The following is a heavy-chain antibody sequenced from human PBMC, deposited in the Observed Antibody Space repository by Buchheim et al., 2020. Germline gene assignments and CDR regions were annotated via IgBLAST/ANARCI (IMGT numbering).Heavy chain of an antibody. J-gene: IGHJ4*02. CDR2: IYYSGST. CDR3: ARDGRYYDFWSGYESYYFDY. CDR1: GGSVSSGSYY. Sequence: QVQLQESGPGLVKPSETPSLTCTVSGGSVSSGSYYWSWIRQPPGKGLEWIGYIYYSGSTNYNPSLKSRVTISVDTSKNQFSLKLSSVTAADTAVYYCARDGRYYDFWSGYESYYFDYWGQGTL. V-gene: IGHV4-61*01. D-gene: IGHD3-3*01.